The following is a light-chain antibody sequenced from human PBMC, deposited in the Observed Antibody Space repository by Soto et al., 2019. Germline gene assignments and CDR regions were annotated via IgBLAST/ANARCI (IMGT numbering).Light chain of an antibody. V-gene: IGKV1-33*01. CDR3: QQYENLPAIT. Sequence: DIQMTQSPSSLSASVGDRVTITCQASQDISNYLNWYQQKPGKAPKLLIYDASNLETGVPSRFSGSGSGTDFTFTISSLQPEDIATYYCQQYENLPAITFGQGTRLEI. CDR1: QDISNY. CDR2: DAS. J-gene: IGKJ5*01.